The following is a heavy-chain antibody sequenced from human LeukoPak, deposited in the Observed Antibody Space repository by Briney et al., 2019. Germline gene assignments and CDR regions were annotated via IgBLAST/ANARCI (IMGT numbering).Heavy chain of an antibody. Sequence: SETLSLTCAVSGYSISSGYYWGWIRQPPGKGLEWIGSIYHSGSTYYNPSLKSRVTISVDTSKNQFSLKLSSVTAADTAVYYCARRTSLYYDFWSGTGGAFDIWGQGTMVTVSS. CDR3: ARRTSLYYDFWSGTGGAFDI. CDR2: IYHSGST. CDR1: GYSISSGYY. D-gene: IGHD3-3*01. V-gene: IGHV4-38-2*01. J-gene: IGHJ3*02.